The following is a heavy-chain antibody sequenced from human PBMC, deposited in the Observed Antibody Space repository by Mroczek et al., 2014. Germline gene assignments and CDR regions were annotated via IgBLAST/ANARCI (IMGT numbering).Heavy chain of an antibody. CDR2: IKQDGSEK. CDR3: ARDGLRDGDYVFGY. J-gene: IGHJ4*02. D-gene: IGHD4-17*01. V-gene: IGHV3-7*01. CDR1: GFTFSSYW. Sequence: VQLQESGEAWSSLGGSLRLSCAASGFTFSSYWMSWVRQAPGKGLEWVANIKQDGSEKYYVDSVKGRFTISRDNAKNSLYLQMNSLRAEDTAVYYCARDGLRDGDYVFGYWGQGTLVTVSS.